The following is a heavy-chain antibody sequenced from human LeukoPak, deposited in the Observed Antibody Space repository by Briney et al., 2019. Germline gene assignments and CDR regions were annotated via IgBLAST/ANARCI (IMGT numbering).Heavy chain of an antibody. CDR1: GFTFSSYT. J-gene: IGHJ4*02. D-gene: IGHD7-27*01. Sequence: QTGGSLRLSCGASGFTFSSYTMSWVRQAPGKGLEWVSTITTSDGNTYYADSVKGRFTVSRDNSKNTLFLQMNSLRAEDTAVYYCAKDGGLWVSAHWGDSWGRGTLVTVSS. CDR2: ITTSDGNT. V-gene: IGHV3-23*01. CDR3: AKDGGLWVSAHWGDS.